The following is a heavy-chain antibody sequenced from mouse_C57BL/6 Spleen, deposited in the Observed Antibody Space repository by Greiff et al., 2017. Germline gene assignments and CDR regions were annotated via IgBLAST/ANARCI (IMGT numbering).Heavy chain of an antibody. CDR1: GYTFTGYW. D-gene: IGHD1-1*01. CDR3: ARKNYCGNSYLAY. J-gene: IGHJ3*01. Sequence: QVPLQESGAELMKPGASVKLSCKATGYTFTGYWIEWVKQRPGHGLEWIGEILPGSGSTNYNEKFKGKATFTADTSSSTAYMQLSSLTAEDSAIYYCARKNYCGNSYLAYWGQGTLVTVSA. CDR2: ILPGSGST. V-gene: IGHV1-9*01.